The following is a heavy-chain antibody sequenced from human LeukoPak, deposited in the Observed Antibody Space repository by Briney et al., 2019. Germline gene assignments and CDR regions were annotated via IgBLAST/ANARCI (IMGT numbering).Heavy chain of an antibody. V-gene: IGHV3-48*04. CDR2: ISSSSSTI. J-gene: IGHJ2*01. D-gene: IGHD6-13*01. Sequence: GGSLRLSCAASGFTFSSYSMNWVRQAPGKGLEWVSYISSSSSTIYYADSVKGRFTISRDNAKNSLYLQMNSLRAEDTAVYYCARDRRYSSSWYHFDLWGRGTLVTVSS. CDR3: ARDRRYSSSWYHFDL. CDR1: GFTFSSYS.